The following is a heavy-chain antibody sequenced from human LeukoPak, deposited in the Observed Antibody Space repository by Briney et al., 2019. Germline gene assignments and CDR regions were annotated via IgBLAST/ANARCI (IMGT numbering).Heavy chain of an antibody. CDR2: ISWNSGSI. CDR3: AKDRYYYDSSGYNDY. J-gene: IGHJ4*02. Sequence: SGGSLRLSCAASGFTFDDYAMHWVRQAPGKGLEWVPGISWNSGSIGYADSVKGRFTISRDNAKNPLYLQMNSLRAEDTALYYCAKDRYYYDSSGYNDYWGQGTLVTVSS. V-gene: IGHV3-9*01. D-gene: IGHD3-22*01. CDR1: GFTFDDYA.